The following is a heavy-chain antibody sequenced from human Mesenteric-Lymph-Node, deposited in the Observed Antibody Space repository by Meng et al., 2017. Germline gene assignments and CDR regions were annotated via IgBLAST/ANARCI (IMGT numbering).Heavy chain of an antibody. J-gene: IGHJ4*02. CDR3: ARGHDYGDYNDY. V-gene: IGHV4-39*07. CDR2: IYYSGST. Sequence: SETLSLTCTVSGGSISNSSYYWGWIRQPPGKGLEWIGSIYYSGSTYYNPSLKSRVTISVDTSKNQFSLKLSSVTAADTAVYYCARGHDYGDYNDYWGQGTLVTVSS. CDR1: GGSISNSSYY. D-gene: IGHD4-17*01.